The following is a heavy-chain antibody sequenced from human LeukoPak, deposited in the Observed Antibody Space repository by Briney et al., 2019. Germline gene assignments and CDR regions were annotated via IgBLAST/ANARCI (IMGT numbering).Heavy chain of an antibody. J-gene: IGHJ4*02. CDR1: GFTFSNAW. D-gene: IGHD3-10*01. V-gene: IGHV3-15*01. CDR3: AREGYYGSGSYYAYDY. Sequence: GGSLRLSCAASGFTFSNAWMSWVRQAPGKGLEWVCRIKSKTDGGTTDYAAPVKGRFTISRDDSKNTLYLQMNSLKTEDTAVYYCAREGYYGSGSYYAYDYWGQGTLVTVSS. CDR2: IKSKTDGGTT.